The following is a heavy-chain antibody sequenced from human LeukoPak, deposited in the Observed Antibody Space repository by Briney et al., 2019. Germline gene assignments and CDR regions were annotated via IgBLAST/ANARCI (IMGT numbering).Heavy chain of an antibody. Sequence: PGRSLGLSCAASGFTFSSYGMHWVRQAPGKGLEWVAVIWYDGSNKYYADSVKGRFTISRDNAKNSLYLQMNSLRAEDTALYYCAKDMGLWEVGATPSLTPYYYYGMDVWGQGTTVAVSS. V-gene: IGHV3-33*03. CDR1: GFTFSSYG. CDR3: AKDMGLWEVGATPSLTPYYYYGMDV. J-gene: IGHJ6*02. CDR2: IWYDGSNK. D-gene: IGHD1-26*01.